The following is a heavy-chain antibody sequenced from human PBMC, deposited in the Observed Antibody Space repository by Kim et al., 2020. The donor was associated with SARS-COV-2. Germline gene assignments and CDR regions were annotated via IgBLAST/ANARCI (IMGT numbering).Heavy chain of an antibody. Sequence: GGSLRLSCAASGFTFSNYGMHWVRQAPGKGLEWVAVISYDGRNNYYADPVKGRFTISRDNSKNTLYLHMNSLSAEDTAVYYCARDRVSSGWYSFGYWFDPWGQGTLVTVSS. D-gene: IGHD6-19*01. V-gene: IGHV3-33*05. CDR1: GFTFSNYG. J-gene: IGHJ5*02. CDR2: ISYDGRNN. CDR3: ARDRVSSGWYSFGYWFDP.